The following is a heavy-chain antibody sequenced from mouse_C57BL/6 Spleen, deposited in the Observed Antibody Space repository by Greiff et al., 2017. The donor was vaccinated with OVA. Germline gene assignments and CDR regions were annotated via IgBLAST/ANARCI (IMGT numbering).Heavy chain of an antibody. J-gene: IGHJ2*01. D-gene: IGHD2-4*01. CDR2: IDPSDSYT. CDR3: ARWEDYDYFDY. CDR1: GYTFTSYW. Sequence: QVQLQQPGAELVMPGASVKLSCKASGYTFTSYWMHWVKQRPGQGLEWIGEIDPSDSYTNYNQKFKGKSTLTVDKSSSTAYMQLSSLTSEDSAVYYCARWEDYDYFDYWGQGTTLTVSS. V-gene: IGHV1-69*01.